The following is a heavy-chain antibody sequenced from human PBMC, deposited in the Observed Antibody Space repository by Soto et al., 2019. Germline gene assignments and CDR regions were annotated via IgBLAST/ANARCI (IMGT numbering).Heavy chain of an antibody. V-gene: IGHV1-2*02. Sequence: QVQLVQSGAEVKKPGASVKVSCKASGYTLTGYYMHWVRQAPGQGLEWMGWINPNSGGTKYAQKFKGRVTMTTDTSISTAYMKLSRLRSDDTAVYYCSRASRIAARSLDYYGMDIWGQGTTVTFSS. CDR3: SRASRIAARSLDYYGMDI. J-gene: IGHJ6*02. CDR1: GYTLTGYY. CDR2: INPNSGGT. D-gene: IGHD6-6*01.